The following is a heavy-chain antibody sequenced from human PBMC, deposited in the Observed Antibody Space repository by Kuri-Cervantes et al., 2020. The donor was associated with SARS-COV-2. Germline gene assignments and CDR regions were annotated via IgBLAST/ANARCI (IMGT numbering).Heavy chain of an antibody. CDR3: ARRAYGEQVDYYYMDV. CDR1: GYSFTTYW. CDR2: IYPGDSDT. V-gene: IGHV5-51*01. J-gene: IGHJ6*03. D-gene: IGHD4-17*01. Sequence: KISCKGSGYSFTTYWIGWVRQMPGKGLEWMGIIYPGDSDTSYSPSFQGQVTISADKSISTAFLQWSSLKASDTAMYYCARRAYGEQVDYYYMDVWGKGTTVTVSS.